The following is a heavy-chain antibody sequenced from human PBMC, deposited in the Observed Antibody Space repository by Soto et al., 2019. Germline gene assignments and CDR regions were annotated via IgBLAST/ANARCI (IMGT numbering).Heavy chain of an antibody. Sequence: GGSLRLSCAASGFTFSSYWMSWVRQAPGKGLEWVANIKQDGSEKYYVDSVKGRFTISRDNAKNSLYLQMNSLRAEDTAVYYCARGAATLIDAFDIWGQGTMVTVSS. CDR3: ARGAATLIDAFDI. D-gene: IGHD2-15*01. CDR2: IKQDGSEK. CDR1: GFTFSSYW. J-gene: IGHJ3*02. V-gene: IGHV3-7*05.